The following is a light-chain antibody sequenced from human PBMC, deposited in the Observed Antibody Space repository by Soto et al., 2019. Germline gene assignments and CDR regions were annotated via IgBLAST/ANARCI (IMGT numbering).Light chain of an antibody. V-gene: IGKV1-27*01. Sequence: DTQMTQSPSSLSASVGDRVTVTCRASQGISNDLAWYQQKPGKVPKLLISAASTLQSGVPSRFSGSGSGTDFTLTISSLQSEDVATYYCQNYHSAPWTFGPGTNVEIK. CDR2: AAS. CDR1: QGISND. J-gene: IGKJ1*01. CDR3: QNYHSAPWT.